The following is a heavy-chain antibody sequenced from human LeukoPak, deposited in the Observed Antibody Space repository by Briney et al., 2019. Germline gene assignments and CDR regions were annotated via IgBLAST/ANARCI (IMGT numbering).Heavy chain of an antibody. D-gene: IGHD3-10*01. V-gene: IGHV3-30*01. CDR1: GFTFSSYA. Sequence: GRSLRLSCAASGFTFSSYAMHWVRQAPGKGLEWVAVISYDGSNKYYADSVKGRFIISRDNSKNTLYLQMNSLRAEDTAVYYCARDELWFGESAPFDYWGQGTLVTVSS. CDR2: ISYDGSNK. CDR3: ARDELWFGESAPFDY. J-gene: IGHJ4*02.